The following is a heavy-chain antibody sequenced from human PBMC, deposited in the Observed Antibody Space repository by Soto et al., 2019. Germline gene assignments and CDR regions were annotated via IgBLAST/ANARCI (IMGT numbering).Heavy chain of an antibody. V-gene: IGHV3-15*01. J-gene: IGHJ4*02. CDR3: TTGPFKVIDY. Sequence: GGSLRLSCTASGFTFSNAWMSWVRQAPGKGLEWVGRIKSKTDGGTTDYGAPVKGRFTISRDDSENTLYLQMNSLKTEDTAVYYCTTGPFKVIDYWGQGTLVTVSS. D-gene: IGHD2-21*01. CDR1: GFTFSNAW. CDR2: IKSKTDGGTT.